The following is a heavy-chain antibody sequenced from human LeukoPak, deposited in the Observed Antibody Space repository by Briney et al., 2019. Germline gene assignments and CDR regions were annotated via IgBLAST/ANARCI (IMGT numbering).Heavy chain of an antibody. CDR3: ARETLPTYYDILTIDE. D-gene: IGHD3-9*01. CDR2: IIPIFGTA. Sequence: SVKVSCKASGGTFSSYAISWVRQAPGRGLEWMEGIIPIFGTANYAQEFQGRVTITADESTSTAYMELSSLRSEDTAVYYCARETLPTYYDILTIDEWGQGTLVTVSS. J-gene: IGHJ4*02. CDR1: GGTFSSYA. V-gene: IGHV1-69*13.